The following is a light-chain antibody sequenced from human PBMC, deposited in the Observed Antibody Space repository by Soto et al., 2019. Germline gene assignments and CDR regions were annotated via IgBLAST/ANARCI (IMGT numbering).Light chain of an antibody. V-gene: IGKV3-20*01. J-gene: IGKJ1*01. CDR2: GAS. Sequence: EIVLTQSPGTLSLSPGERATLSCRASQSVSSSYLAWYQQKPGQAPRLLIYGASSRATGIPDRFSGSGSGTDFTLTISDVQPEDFAVYYCQQYGSSPWTFGQGTKVDIK. CDR1: QSVSSSY. CDR3: QQYGSSPWT.